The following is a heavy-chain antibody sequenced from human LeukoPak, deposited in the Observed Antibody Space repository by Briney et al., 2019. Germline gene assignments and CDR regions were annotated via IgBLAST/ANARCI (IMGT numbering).Heavy chain of an antibody. CDR2: ISSGGSTI. Sequence: PGGSLRLSCAASGFTFSSYWMSWVRQAPGKGPEWVSYISSGGSTIYYADSVKGRFTISRDNAKNSLFLQMNSLRAEDTAVYYCARGRVGTTTPFDYWGQGTLVTVSS. CDR3: ARGRVGTTTPFDY. CDR1: GFTFSSYW. V-gene: IGHV3-48*04. D-gene: IGHD1-26*01. J-gene: IGHJ4*02.